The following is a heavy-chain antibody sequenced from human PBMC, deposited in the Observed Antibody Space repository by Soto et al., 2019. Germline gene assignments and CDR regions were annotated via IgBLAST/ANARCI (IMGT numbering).Heavy chain of an antibody. CDR2: IYYSGST. Sequence: KTSETLSLTCTVSGGSISSGDYYWSWIRQPPGKGLEWIGYIYYSGSTYYNPSLKSRVTISVDTSKNQFSLKLSSVTAADTAVYYSARGCGSSGYYCDYWGQGTLATVSS. CDR1: GGSISSGDYY. CDR3: ARGCGSSGYYCDY. D-gene: IGHD3-22*01. V-gene: IGHV4-30-4*01. J-gene: IGHJ4*02.